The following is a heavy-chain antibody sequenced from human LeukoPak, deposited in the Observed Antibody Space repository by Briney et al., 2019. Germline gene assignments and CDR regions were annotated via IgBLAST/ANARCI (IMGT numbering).Heavy chain of an antibody. CDR1: GFTFSSYA. CDR2: ISGRGGST. Sequence: GGSLRLSCAASGFTFSSYAMSWVRQAPGKGLEWVSAISGRGGSTYYADSVKGRFTISRDNSKNTLYLQMNSLRAEDTAVYYCAKDPDAYDFWSGYMNWFDPWGQGTLVTVSS. V-gene: IGHV3-23*01. D-gene: IGHD3-3*01. CDR3: AKDPDAYDFWSGYMNWFDP. J-gene: IGHJ5*02.